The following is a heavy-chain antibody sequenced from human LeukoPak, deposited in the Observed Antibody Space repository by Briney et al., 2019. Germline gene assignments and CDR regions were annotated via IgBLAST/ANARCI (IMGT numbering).Heavy chain of an antibody. CDR2: IDHSGST. Sequence: SETLSLTCAVYGGSLSGYYWSWIRQPPGKGLEWIGEIDHSGSTNYNPSLKSRVTISVDTSKNQFSLKLSSVTAADTAVYYCARGRRSYYDSSGVLRYWGQGTLVTVSS. D-gene: IGHD3-22*01. V-gene: IGHV4-34*01. CDR3: ARGRRSYYDSSGVLRY. J-gene: IGHJ4*02. CDR1: GGSLSGYY.